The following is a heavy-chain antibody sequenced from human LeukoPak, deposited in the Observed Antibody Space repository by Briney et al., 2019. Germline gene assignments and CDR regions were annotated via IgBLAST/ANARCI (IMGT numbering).Heavy chain of an antibody. CDR2: IYHSGST. Sequence: SETLSPTCTVSGYSISSGYYWGWIRQPPGKGLEWIGSIYHSGSTHYNPSLKSRVTISVDTSKNQFSLKLSSVTAADTAVYYCARVSGYSSSWYHYYYYMDVWGKGTTVTVSS. CDR3: ARVSGYSSSWYHYYYYMDV. CDR1: GYSISSGYY. J-gene: IGHJ6*03. V-gene: IGHV4-38-2*02. D-gene: IGHD6-13*01.